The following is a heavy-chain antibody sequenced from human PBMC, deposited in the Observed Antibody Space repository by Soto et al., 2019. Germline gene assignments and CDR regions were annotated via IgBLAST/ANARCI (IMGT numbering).Heavy chain of an antibody. CDR3: ARGGALPGYYGMDV. J-gene: IGHJ6*02. D-gene: IGHD1-26*01. CDR2: IYTSGST. Sequence: QVQLQESGPGLVKPSETLSLTCTVSGGSISSYYWSWIRQPAGKGLEWIGRIYTSGSTNYNPSLQSRVTMSLDTCKNRFSLKLSSVPAADTAVYYCARGGALPGYYGMDVWGQGTTVTVSS. V-gene: IGHV4-4*07. CDR1: GGSISSYY.